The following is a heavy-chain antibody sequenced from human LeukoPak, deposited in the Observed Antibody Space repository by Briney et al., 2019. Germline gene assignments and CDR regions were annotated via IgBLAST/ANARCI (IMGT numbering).Heavy chain of an antibody. J-gene: IGHJ4*02. CDR2: ISGGGGST. D-gene: IGHD5-12*01. CDR1: GFTFSSYA. V-gene: IGHV3-23*01. CDR3: ARVRYSGYDRYFDY. Sequence: GGSLRLSCAASGFTFSSYAMSWVRQAPGKGLEWVSAISGGGGSTYYADSVKGRFTISRDNSKNTLYLQMNSLRAEDTAIYYCARVRYSGYDRYFDYWGQGTLVTVSS.